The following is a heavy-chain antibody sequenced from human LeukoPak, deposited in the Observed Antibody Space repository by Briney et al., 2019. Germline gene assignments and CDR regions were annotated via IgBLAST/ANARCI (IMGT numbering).Heavy chain of an antibody. CDR1: GYTFTSYG. CDR3: ARPVGRFLEWNFDY. J-gene: IGHJ4*02. V-gene: IGHV1-18*01. Sequence: ASVKVSCKASGYTFTSYGISWARQAPGQGLEWMGWISAYNGNTNYAQKLQGRVTMTTDTSTSTAYMELRSLRSDDTAVYYCARPVGRFLEWNFDYWGQGTLVTVSS. D-gene: IGHD3-3*01. CDR2: ISAYNGNT.